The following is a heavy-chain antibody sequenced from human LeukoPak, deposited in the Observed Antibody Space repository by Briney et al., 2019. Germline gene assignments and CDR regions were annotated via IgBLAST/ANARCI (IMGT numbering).Heavy chain of an antibody. CDR2: INSDGSST. J-gene: IGHJ4*02. CDR1: GFTFSNYW. V-gene: IGHV3-74*01. Sequence: GGSLRLSCAASGFTFSNYWMHWVRQAPGKGLVWVSLINSDGSSTIYADSVKGRFTISRDNAKNTLYLQMNSLRAEDTAVYYCARAIDYYGSGSYYYYFDYWGQGTLVTVSS. D-gene: IGHD3-10*01. CDR3: ARAIDYYGSGSYYYYFDY.